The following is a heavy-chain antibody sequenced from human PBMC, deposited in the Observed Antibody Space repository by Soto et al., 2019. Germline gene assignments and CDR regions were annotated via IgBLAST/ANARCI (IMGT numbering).Heavy chain of an antibody. J-gene: IGHJ4*02. Sequence: GGSLRLSCAASGFTFSSYGMHWVRQAPGKGLEWVAVIWYDGSNKYYADSVKGRFTISRDNSKNTLYLQMNSLRAEDTAVYYCARTYYDFWSGYSNFDYWGQGTLDTVSS. CDR1: GFTFSSYG. CDR2: IWYDGSNK. D-gene: IGHD3-3*01. CDR3: ARTYYDFWSGYSNFDY. V-gene: IGHV3-33*01.